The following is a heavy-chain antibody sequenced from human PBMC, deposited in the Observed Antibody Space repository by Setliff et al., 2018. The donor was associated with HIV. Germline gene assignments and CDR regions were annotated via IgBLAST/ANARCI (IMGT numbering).Heavy chain of an antibody. V-gene: IGHV1-46*01. CDR2: INPSGGST. D-gene: IGHD5-18*01. CDR1: GYTFTSYY. J-gene: IGHJ4*02. CDR3: ARRGDTTMAFSFDF. Sequence: ASVKVSCKASGYTFTSYYIHWVRQAPGQGLEWMGVINPSGGSTSYAQKFQGRVTITRDTSASTAYMELNSLRSEDTAVYYCARRGDTTMAFSFDFWGQGTLVTVSS.